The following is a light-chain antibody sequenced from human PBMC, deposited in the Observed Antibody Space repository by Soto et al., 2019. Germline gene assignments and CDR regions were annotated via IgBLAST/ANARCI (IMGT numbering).Light chain of an antibody. Sequence: DIQMTQSPPTLSASVGDRVTITCRASQSISSWLAWYQQKPGKAPRLLIYKASSLESGVPSRFSGSGSGTEFTLTISSLQPDDSATYYCQQYDSYCTFGGGTKVDIK. CDR1: QSISSW. CDR2: KAS. CDR3: QQYDSYCT. V-gene: IGKV1-5*03. J-gene: IGKJ4*01.